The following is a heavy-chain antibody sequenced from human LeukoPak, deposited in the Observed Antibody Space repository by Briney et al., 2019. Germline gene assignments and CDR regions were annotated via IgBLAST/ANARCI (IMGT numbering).Heavy chain of an antibody. Sequence: PGGSLRLSCAASGFTFSGHWMSWVRRAPGKGLEWVANIKQDGSEKYYVDSVKGRFTISRDNAKSSLFLQMNSLRAEDTAVYYCASGRVTNHHWGQGTLVTVSS. CDR1: GFTFSGHW. V-gene: IGHV3-7*01. CDR2: IKQDGSEK. D-gene: IGHD1-14*01. J-gene: IGHJ5*02. CDR3: ASGRVTNHH.